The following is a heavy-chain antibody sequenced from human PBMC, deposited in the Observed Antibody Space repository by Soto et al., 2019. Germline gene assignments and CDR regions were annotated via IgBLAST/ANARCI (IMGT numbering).Heavy chain of an antibody. Sequence: QVQLVQSGAEVKKPGSSVKVSCKASGGTFSSYAISWVRQAPGQGLEWMGGIIPIFGTADYAQKFQGRVTITADKSTSTAYMELSSLRSEDTAVYYCARASIVVVVAARDYGMDVWGQGTTVTVSS. V-gene: IGHV1-69*06. CDR2: IIPIFGTA. J-gene: IGHJ6*02. CDR1: GGTFSSYA. D-gene: IGHD2-15*01. CDR3: ARASIVVVVAARDYGMDV.